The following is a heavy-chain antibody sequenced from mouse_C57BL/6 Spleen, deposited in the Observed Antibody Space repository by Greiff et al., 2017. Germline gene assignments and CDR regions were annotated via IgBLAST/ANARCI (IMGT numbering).Heavy chain of an antibody. CDR2: IRLKSDNYAT. Sequence: EVQRVESGGGLVQPGGSMKLSCVASGFTFSNYWMNWVRQSPEKELEWVAQIRLKSDNYATHYAESVKGRFTISRDDSKSSVYLQMNNLRAEDTGIDYCTGGSYWYFDVWGTGTTVTVSS. V-gene: IGHV6-3*01. D-gene: IGHD1-1*01. J-gene: IGHJ1*03. CDR3: TGGSYWYFDV. CDR1: GFTFSNYW.